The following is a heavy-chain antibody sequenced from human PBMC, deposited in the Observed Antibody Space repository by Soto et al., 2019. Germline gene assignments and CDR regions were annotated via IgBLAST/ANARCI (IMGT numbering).Heavy chain of an antibody. CDR1: GYSFTSYW. CDR2: IDPSDSYT. J-gene: IGHJ6*02. Sequence: GESLKISCKGSGYSFTSYWISWVRQMPGKGLEWMGRIDPSDSYTNYSPSFQGHGTISADKYIRTAYLQWSSLKASDTAMYYCERPYNTSLGVRMDVWGQETTVT. V-gene: IGHV5-10-1*01. CDR3: ERPYNTSLGVRMDV. D-gene: IGHD1-1*01.